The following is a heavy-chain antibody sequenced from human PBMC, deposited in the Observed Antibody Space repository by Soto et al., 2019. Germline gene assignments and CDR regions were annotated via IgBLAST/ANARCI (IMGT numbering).Heavy chain of an antibody. D-gene: IGHD2-21*01. CDR2: IWYDGSNK. CDR1: GFTFSSYC. V-gene: IGHV3-33*01. Sequence: PGGSLRLSCAASGFTFSSYCMHWVRQAPGKGLEWVAVIWYDGSNKYYADSVKGRFTISRDNSKNTLYLQMNSLRAEDTAVYYCAREVGGGRSDYYYYGMDVWGQGTTVTVSS. CDR3: AREVGGGRSDYYYYGMDV. J-gene: IGHJ6*02.